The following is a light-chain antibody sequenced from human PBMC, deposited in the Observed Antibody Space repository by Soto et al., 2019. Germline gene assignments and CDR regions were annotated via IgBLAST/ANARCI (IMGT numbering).Light chain of an antibody. CDR1: QSISSY. J-gene: IGKJ4*01. CDR2: AAS. Sequence: DIQMPQSPSSLSASVGDRVTITCRASQSISSYLNWYQQKPGKAPKLLMYAASSLQSGVPSRFSGSGSGTDFTLTISSLQPEDFATYYCQQSYSTPSTFGGGTKVDIK. V-gene: IGKV1-39*01. CDR3: QQSYSTPST.